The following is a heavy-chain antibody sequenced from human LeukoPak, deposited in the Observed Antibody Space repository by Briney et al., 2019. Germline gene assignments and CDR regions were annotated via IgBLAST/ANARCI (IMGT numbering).Heavy chain of an antibody. Sequence: ASVKVSCKVSGYTLTELSMHWVRQAPGKGLEWMGGFDPEDGETIYAQKFQGRVTMTEDTSTDTAYMELSSLRSEDTAVYYCATDLTMVRAFDPWGQGTLVTVSS. D-gene: IGHD3-10*01. V-gene: IGHV1-24*01. CDR1: GYTLTELS. CDR2: FDPEDGET. J-gene: IGHJ5*02. CDR3: ATDLTMVRAFDP.